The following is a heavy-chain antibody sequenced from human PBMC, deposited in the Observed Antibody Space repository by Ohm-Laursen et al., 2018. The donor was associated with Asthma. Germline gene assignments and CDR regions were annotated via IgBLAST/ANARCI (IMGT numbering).Heavy chain of an antibody. V-gene: IGHV3-23*01. CDR1: GFTVSSNY. Sequence: SLRLSCAASGFTVSSNYMSWVRQAPGKGLEWVSAISGSGGSTYYADSVKGRFTISRDNSKNTLYLQMNSLRAEDTAVYYCAKAAHDYGDYLFDYWGQGTLVTVSS. CDR2: ISGSGGST. J-gene: IGHJ4*02. D-gene: IGHD4-17*01. CDR3: AKAAHDYGDYLFDY.